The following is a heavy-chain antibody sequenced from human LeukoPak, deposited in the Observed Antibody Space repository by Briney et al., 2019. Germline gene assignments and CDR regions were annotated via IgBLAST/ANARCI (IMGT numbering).Heavy chain of an antibody. D-gene: IGHD2-21*01. Sequence: GGSLRLSCAASGFTFSSYSMNWVRQAPGKGLEWVSSISSSSSYIYYAASVKGRFTISRDNAKNSLYLQMNSLRAEDTALYYCAKDILDYYYYGMDVWGQGTTVTVSS. J-gene: IGHJ6*02. CDR1: GFTFSSYS. CDR2: ISSSSSYI. CDR3: AKDILDYYYYGMDV. V-gene: IGHV3-21*04.